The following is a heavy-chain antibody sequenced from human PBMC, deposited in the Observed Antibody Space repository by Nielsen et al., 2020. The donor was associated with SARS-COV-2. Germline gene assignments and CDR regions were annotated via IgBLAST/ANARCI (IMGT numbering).Heavy chain of an antibody. J-gene: IGHJ5*02. CDR2: INHSGST. Sequence: SETLSLTCAVYGGSFSGYYWSWIRQPPGKGLEWIGEINHSGSTNYNPSLKSRVTISVDTSKNQFSLKLSSVTAADTAVYYCAREFTAAAGTVDWFDPWGQGTLVTVSS. D-gene: IGHD6-13*01. CDR3: AREFTAAAGTVDWFDP. V-gene: IGHV4-34*01. CDR1: GGSFSGYY.